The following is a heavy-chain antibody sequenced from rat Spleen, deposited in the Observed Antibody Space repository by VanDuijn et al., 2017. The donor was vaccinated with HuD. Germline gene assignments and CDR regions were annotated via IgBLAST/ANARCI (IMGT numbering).Heavy chain of an antibody. J-gene: IGHJ2*01. CDR3: ARQTQLQWPYYFDY. Sequence: QVQLKESGPGLVQPSETLSLTCTVSGFSLTSNGVGWVRQPIGKGLVWMGTIWAAGSTNYNSAVQSRLSISRDTSKSQVFLKMNSLQPEDTGTYSCARQTQLQWPYYFDYWGQGVIVTVSS. V-gene: IGHV2-72*01. D-gene: IGHD1-1*01. CDR1: GFSLTSNG. CDR2: IWAAGST.